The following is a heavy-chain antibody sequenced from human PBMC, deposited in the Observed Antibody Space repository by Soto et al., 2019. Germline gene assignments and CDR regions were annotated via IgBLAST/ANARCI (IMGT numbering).Heavy chain of an antibody. J-gene: IGHJ4*02. CDR1: GGSTSSDNY. V-gene: IGHV4-30-4*01. CDR3: AREGGESSDGLYYFDS. Sequence: SETLSLTCTVSGGSTSSDNYWSWIRQPPGKGLEWVGHIYYSGNTDYNPSLESRLAISIDTSKNQFSLKLSSVTAADTAVYFCAREGGESSDGLYYFDSWGQGSLVTVSS. CDR2: IYYSGNT. D-gene: IGHD3-16*01.